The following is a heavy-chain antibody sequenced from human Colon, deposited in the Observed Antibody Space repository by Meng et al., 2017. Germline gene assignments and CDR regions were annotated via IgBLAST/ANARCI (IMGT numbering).Heavy chain of an antibody. D-gene: IGHD2-15*01. V-gene: IGHV3-7*01. J-gene: IGHJ4*02. CDR3: TRYRDSIDY. CDR2: IKTDGSEE. Sequence: GESLKISCATSGFTFSNYWMNWVRQAPGKGLEWVANIKTDGSEEYYVDSVKGRFTISRDNAKNSMYLQMNSLGAEDTAVYDCTRYRDSIDYWGQGTLVTVSS. CDR1: GFTFSNYW.